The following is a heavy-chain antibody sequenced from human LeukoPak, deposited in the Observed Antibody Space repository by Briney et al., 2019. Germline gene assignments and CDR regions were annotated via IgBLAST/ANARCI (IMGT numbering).Heavy chain of an antibody. CDR3: ARGDGPIHGRYYFDY. CDR1: GDGVSGKSVA. V-gene: IGHV6-1*01. CDR2: TLYRSKWSS. D-gene: IGHD3-10*01. Sequence: SQTLSLTCVISGDGVSGKSVAWNWIRQSPSRGLEWLGRTLYRSKWSSEYATSMKGRITINPDTSKNQFSLQLISVTPEDTAVYYCARGDGPIHGRYYFDYWGQGTLITVSS. J-gene: IGHJ4*02.